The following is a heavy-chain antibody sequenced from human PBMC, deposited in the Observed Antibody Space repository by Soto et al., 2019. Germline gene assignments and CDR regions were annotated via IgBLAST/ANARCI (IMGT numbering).Heavy chain of an antibody. CDR1: GFSLSNARMG. CDR3: ARIHLIEAAGTWHQYYYYYYCMDV. J-gene: IGHJ6*02. CDR2: IFSNDEK. D-gene: IGHD6-13*01. V-gene: IGHV2-26*01. Sequence: QVTLKESGPVLVKPTETLTLTCTVSGFSLSNARMGVSWIRQPPGKALEWLAHIFSNDEKSYSTSLKSRLNISNDTSKSQVVLTMTNMDPVDTATYYCARIHLIEAAGTWHQYYYYYYCMDVWGQGTTVTVSS.